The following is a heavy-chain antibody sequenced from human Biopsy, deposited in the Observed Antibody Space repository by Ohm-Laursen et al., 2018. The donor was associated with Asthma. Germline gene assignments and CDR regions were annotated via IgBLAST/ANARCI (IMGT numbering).Heavy chain of an antibody. CDR1: GFMFRSFG. J-gene: IGHJ4*02. CDR3: AKRRGYSGHDNDY. D-gene: IGHD5-12*01. CDR2: ISYDGNHK. V-gene: IGHV3-30*18. Sequence: SLRLSCSASGFMFRSFGMHWVRQAPGKGLEWVAVISYDGNHKFYEDSVKGRFTISRDNSKNTLYLQMNSLRTEDTAVYYCAKRRGYSGHDNDYWGQGTLVSVSS.